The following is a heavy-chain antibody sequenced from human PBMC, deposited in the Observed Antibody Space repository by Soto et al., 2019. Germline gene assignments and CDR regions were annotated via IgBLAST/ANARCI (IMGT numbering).Heavy chain of an antibody. V-gene: IGHV1-69*13. J-gene: IGHJ4*02. D-gene: IGHD3-16*01. CDR3: AREDDYVAFDY. Sequence: ASVKVSCKASGGTFSSYAISGVRQAPGQGLEWMGGIIPIFGTANYAQKFQGRVTITADASTSTAYMELSSLRSEDTAVYYCAREDDYVAFDYWGQGTLVTVSS. CDR2: IIPIFGTA. CDR1: GGTFSSYA.